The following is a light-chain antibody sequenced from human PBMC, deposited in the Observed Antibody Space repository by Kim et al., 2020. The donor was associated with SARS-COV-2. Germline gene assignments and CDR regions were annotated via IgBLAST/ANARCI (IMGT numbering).Light chain of an antibody. V-gene: IGKV3D-15*03. CDR2: GAS. CDR1: QSISSN. CDR3: QQYKNWT. Sequence: EIVMTQSPATLSVSPGERATLSCRASQSISSNLAWFQQKPGQAPRLLIYGASIRATGIPARFSGSGSGTEFTLTISILQSEDFAVYYCQQYKNWTFGQGTKVDIK. J-gene: IGKJ1*01.